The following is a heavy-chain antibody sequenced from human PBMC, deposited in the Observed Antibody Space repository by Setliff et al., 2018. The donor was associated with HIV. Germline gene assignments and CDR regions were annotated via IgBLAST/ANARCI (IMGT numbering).Heavy chain of an antibody. CDR1: GFTFSRYP. Sequence: PGGSLRLSCAASGFTFSRYPMNWVRQAPGKGLEWVSSIDSTRTYIYYAESVKGRFTISRDNGKNSLFLQMNSLRAEDTAVYYCARVYRPQQLIRGYYSYYMDVWGKGTAVTVSS. V-gene: IGHV3-21*01. D-gene: IGHD6-13*01. CDR3: ARVYRPQQLIRGYYSYYMDV. J-gene: IGHJ6*03. CDR2: IDSTRTYI.